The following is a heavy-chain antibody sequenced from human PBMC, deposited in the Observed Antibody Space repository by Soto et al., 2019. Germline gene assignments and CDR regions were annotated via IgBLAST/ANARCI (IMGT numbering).Heavy chain of an antibody. J-gene: IGHJ4*02. Sequence: GGSLRLSCAASGFTFSSYAMHWVRQAPGKGLEWEAVISYDGSNKYYADSVKGRLTISRDNAKNSLYLQMNSLRAEDTAVYYCARDRLFRTGHDFDYWGQGTLVTVSS. CDR1: GFTFSSYA. CDR2: ISYDGSNK. V-gene: IGHV3-30-3*01. D-gene: IGHD2-2*01. CDR3: ARDRLFRTGHDFDY.